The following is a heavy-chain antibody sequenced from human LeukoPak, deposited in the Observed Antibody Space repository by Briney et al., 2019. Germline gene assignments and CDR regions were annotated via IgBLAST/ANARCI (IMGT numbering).Heavy chain of an antibody. CDR2: ISSSSSTI. J-gene: IGHJ5*02. D-gene: IGHD3-3*01. CDR1: GFTFSSYS. V-gene: IGHV3-48*01. Sequence: PGGSLRLSCAASGFTFSSYSMNWVRQAPGKGVEWGSYISSSSSTIYYADSVQGRFTISRDNAKNSLYLQMNSLRAEDTAVYYCARDDDFWSPGWFDPWGQGTLVTVSS. CDR3: ARDDDFWSPGWFDP.